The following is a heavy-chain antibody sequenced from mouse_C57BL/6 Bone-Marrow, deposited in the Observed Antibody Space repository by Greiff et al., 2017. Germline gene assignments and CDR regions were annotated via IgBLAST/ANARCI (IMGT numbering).Heavy chain of an antibody. CDR1: GFTFSDYG. J-gene: IGHJ4*01. D-gene: IGHD1-1*01. V-gene: IGHV5-15*01. Sequence: EVKLQESGGGLVQPGGSLKLSCAASGFTFSDYGMAWVRQAPRKGPEWVAFISNLAYSIYYADTVTGRFTISRENAKNTLYLEMSSLRSEDTAMYYCARRDYGKDARDYWGQGTSVTVSS. CDR3: ARRDYGKDARDY. CDR2: ISNLAYSI.